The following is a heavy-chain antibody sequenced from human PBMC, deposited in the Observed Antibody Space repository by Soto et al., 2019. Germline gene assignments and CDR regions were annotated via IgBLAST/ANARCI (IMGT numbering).Heavy chain of an antibody. V-gene: IGHV3-23*01. CDR1: GFTFSSYA. D-gene: IGHD3-3*01. J-gene: IGHJ6*02. Sequence: GSLRLSCAASGFTFSSYAMSWVRQAPGKGLEWVSGISGSGGRTYYADSVKGRFTISRDNSKHTLYLQMNSLRAEDTAVYYCAKADDFWSGYHIYYYYGMDVWGQGTTVTVSS. CDR3: AKADDFWSGYHIYYYYGMDV. CDR2: ISGSGGRT.